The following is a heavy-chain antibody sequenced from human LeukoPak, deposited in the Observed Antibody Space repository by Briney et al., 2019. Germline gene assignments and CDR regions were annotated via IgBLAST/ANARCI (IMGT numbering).Heavy chain of an antibody. D-gene: IGHD1-26*01. Sequence: SETLSLTCAVYGGSFSGYYWSWIRQPPGKGLEWIGEINHSGSTNYNPSLKSRVTLSVDTSKNQFSLKLSSVSAADTAVYYCARASVGATELWFDPWGQGTLVTVSS. V-gene: IGHV4-34*01. CDR1: GGSFSGYY. J-gene: IGHJ5*02. CDR2: INHSGST. CDR3: ARASVGATELWFDP.